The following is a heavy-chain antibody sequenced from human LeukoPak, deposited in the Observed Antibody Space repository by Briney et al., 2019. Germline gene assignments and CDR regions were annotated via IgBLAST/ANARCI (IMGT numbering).Heavy chain of an antibody. CDR2: ISGSGGKT. D-gene: IGHD6-13*01. V-gene: IGHV3-23*01. CDR1: GFTFSSYA. Sequence: GGSLRLSCAASGFTFSSYAMSWVRQAPGKGLEWVSVISGSGGKTYYADSVKGRFTISRDNSKNTLYLQMNSLRAEDTAVYYCAKEIAYSSSWYPPFDYWGQGTLVTVSS. J-gene: IGHJ4*02. CDR3: AKEIAYSSSWYPPFDY.